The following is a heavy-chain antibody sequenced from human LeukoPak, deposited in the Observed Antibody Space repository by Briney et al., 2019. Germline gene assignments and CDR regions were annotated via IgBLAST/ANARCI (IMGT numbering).Heavy chain of an antibody. Sequence: SETLSLTCTVSRGSIYSDYWSWIRQPPGKGLEWIAYVSYSGKTNFSPSLKSRVTMSVDSSKSQFSLKLTSVTAADTAVYYCARTIDSGSSDYWGRGTLVTVSS. J-gene: IGHJ4*02. D-gene: IGHD3-10*01. CDR1: RGSIYSDY. CDR3: ARTIDSGSSDY. V-gene: IGHV4-59*01. CDR2: VSYSGKT.